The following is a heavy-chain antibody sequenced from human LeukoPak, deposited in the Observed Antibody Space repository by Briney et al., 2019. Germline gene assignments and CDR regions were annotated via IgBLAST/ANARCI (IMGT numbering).Heavy chain of an antibody. V-gene: IGHV3-74*01. CDR3: ARAEYYYDSSGYYSPYFDY. Sequence: PGGSLRLSCAASGFTFSSYSMNWVRQAPGKGLVWVSRINSDGSSTSYADSVKGRFTISRDNAKNTLYLQMNSLRAEDTAVYYCARAEYYYDSSGYYSPYFDYWGQGTLVTVSS. CDR2: INSDGSST. CDR1: GFTFSSYS. D-gene: IGHD3-22*01. J-gene: IGHJ4*02.